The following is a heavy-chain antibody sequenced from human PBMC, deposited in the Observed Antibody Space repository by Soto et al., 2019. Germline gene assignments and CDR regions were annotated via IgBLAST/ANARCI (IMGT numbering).Heavy chain of an antibody. CDR1: GDSVSSNSAG. D-gene: IGHD1-26*01. J-gene: IGHJ4*01. V-gene: IGHV6-1*01. CDR3: ARGEQYSGRIFDY. CDR2: TYYRSKWYY. Sequence: SQTLSLTCAITGDSVSSNSAGWSWVRQSPSRGLEWLGRTYYRSKWYYEYAVSVRGRITIDPDTSKNQYSLQLNSVTPEDTAVYFCARGEQYSGRIFDYWGQGTLVTVSS.